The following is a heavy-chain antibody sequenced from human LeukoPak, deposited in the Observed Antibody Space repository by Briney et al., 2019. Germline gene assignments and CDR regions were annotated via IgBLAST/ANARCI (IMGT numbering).Heavy chain of an antibody. CDR3: ARAITFGGVIASFDY. D-gene: IGHD3-16*02. J-gene: IGHJ4*02. CDR1: GGSISSSSYY. Sequence: SETLSLTCTVSGGSISSSSYYWGWIRQPPGKGREWIGSIYYSGSTYYNPSLKSRVTISVDTSKNQFSLKLSSVTAADTAVYYCARAITFGGVIASFDYWGQGTLVTVSS. CDR2: IYYSGST. V-gene: IGHV4-39*07.